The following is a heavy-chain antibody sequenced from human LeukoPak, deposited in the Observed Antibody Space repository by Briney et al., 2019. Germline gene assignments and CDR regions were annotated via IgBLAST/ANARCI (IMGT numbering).Heavy chain of an antibody. CDR2: IYYSGST. V-gene: IGHV4-59*11. CDR1: GGSISSHY. D-gene: IGHD6-13*01. CDR3: ARVAYSSSWYNSYYYYMDV. Sequence: SETLSLTCTVSGGSISSHYWSWIRQPPEKGLEWIGYIYYSGSTNYNPSLKSRVTISVDTSKNQFSLKLSSVTAADTAVYYCARVAYSSSWYNSYYYYMDVWGKGTTVTVSS. J-gene: IGHJ6*03.